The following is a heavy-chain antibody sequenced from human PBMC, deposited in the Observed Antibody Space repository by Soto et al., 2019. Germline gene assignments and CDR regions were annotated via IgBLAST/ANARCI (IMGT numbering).Heavy chain of an antibody. CDR3: ARDPYPDIVVVPAAPGYDY. CDR2: ISAYNGNT. V-gene: IGHV1-18*01. D-gene: IGHD2-2*01. J-gene: IGHJ4*02. CDR1: GYTFTSYG. Sequence: ASVKVSCKASGYTFTSYGISWVRQAPGQGLEWMGWISAYNGNTNYAQKLQGRVTMTTDTSTSTAYMELRSLRSDDTAVYYCARDPYPDIVVVPAAPGYDYWGQGTLVTVS.